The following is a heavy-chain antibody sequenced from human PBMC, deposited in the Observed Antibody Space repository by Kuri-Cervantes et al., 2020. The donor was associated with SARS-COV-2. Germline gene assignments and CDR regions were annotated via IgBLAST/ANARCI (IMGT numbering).Heavy chain of an antibody. CDR2: INHSGST. CDR3: ASVPNGYYYYGMDV. Sequence: ESLKISCAVYGGSFSGYYWSWIRQPPGKGLEWIGEINHSGSTNYNPPLKSRVTISVDTSKNQFSLKLSSVTAADTAVYYCASVPNGYYYYGMDVWGQGTTVTVSS. D-gene: IGHD1-1*01. J-gene: IGHJ6*02. CDR1: GGSFSGYY. V-gene: IGHV4-34*01.